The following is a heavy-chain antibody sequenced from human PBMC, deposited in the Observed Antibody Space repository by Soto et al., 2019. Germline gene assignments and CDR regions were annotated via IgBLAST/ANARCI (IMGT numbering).Heavy chain of an antibody. CDR3: ARLVYGSGGSCYNDY. CDR2: IYYRGST. V-gene: IGHV4-39*01. D-gene: IGHD2-15*01. J-gene: IGHJ4*02. Sequence: QLQLQESGPGLVKPSETLSLTCTVSGGSISSSSYYWGWIRQPPGKGLEWIGSIYYRGSTYYNPSLKSRVTISVDTSNNQFSLKLSSVTAADTAVYYCARLVYGSGGSCYNDYWGQGTLVTVAS. CDR1: GGSISSSSYY.